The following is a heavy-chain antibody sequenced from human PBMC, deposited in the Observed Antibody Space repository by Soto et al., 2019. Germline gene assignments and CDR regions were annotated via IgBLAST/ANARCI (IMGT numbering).Heavy chain of an antibody. CDR3: ARVEWLHRNFDS. CDR2: IYSGGIT. D-gene: IGHD3-3*01. CDR1: GFTVSSNY. V-gene: IGHV3-53*01. J-gene: IGHJ4*02. Sequence: GGSLRLSCAASGFTVSSNYMSWVRQAPWKGLEWVSVIYSGGITYYADSVKGRFTISRDNSKNTLYLQMNSLRAEDTAVYYCARVEWLHRNFDSWGQGPMVTVYS.